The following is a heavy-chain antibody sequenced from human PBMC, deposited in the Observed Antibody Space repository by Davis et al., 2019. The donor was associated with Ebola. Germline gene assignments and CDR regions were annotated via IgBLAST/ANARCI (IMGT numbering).Heavy chain of an antibody. CDR2: ISAYNGNT. CDR3: AREETTVTTLWFDP. Sequence: ASEKVSCKASGGTFSSYAISWVRQAPGQGLEWMGWISAYNGNTNYAQKLQGRVTMTTDTSTSTAYMELRSLRSDDTAVYYCAREETTVTTLWFDPWGQGTLVTVSS. J-gene: IGHJ5*02. D-gene: IGHD4-17*01. CDR1: GGTFSSYA. V-gene: IGHV1-18*01.